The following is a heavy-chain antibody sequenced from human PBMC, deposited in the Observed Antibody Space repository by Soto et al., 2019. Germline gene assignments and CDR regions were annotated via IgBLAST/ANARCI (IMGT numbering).Heavy chain of an antibody. CDR2: ISGSDDST. CDR1: GFTFSSYA. CDR3: AKRSISSTVDY. J-gene: IGHJ4*02. Sequence: EVQLLESGGGLVQPGESLRLSCAASGFTFSSYAMSWVRQAPGKGLVWVSVISGSDDSTSYADSVKGRFTISSDNSKNSLALRMKSLRAEDTVVYNWAKRSISSTVDYWGQGPLVNVSS. D-gene: IGHD6-6*01. V-gene: IGHV3-23*01.